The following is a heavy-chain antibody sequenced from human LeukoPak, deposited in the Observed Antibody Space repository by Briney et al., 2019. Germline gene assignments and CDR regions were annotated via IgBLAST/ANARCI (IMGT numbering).Heavy chain of an antibody. CDR2: ISGSGGST. J-gene: IGHJ4*02. CDR1: GFTFSSYA. CDR3: AKGRITMIVVVYYFDY. V-gene: IGHV3-23*01. Sequence: GGFLRLSCAASGFTFSSYAMSWVRQAPGKGLEWVSAISGSGGSTYYADSVKGRFTISRDNSKNTLYLQMNSLRAEDTAVHYCAKGRITMIVVVYYFDYWGQGTLVTVSS. D-gene: IGHD3-22*01.